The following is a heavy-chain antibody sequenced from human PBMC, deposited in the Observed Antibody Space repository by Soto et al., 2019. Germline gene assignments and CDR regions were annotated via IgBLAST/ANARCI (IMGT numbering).Heavy chain of an antibody. CDR3: AKGYCGSTSCRLPTVYFDY. V-gene: IGHV3-23*01. CDR1: GFTFSSYA. CDR2: ISGSGGST. J-gene: IGHJ4*02. Sequence: PVGSLRLSCAASGFTFSSYAMSWVRQAPGKGLEWVSGISGSGGSTYHADSVKGRFTISRDNSKNTLYLQMNSLRVEDTAVYYCAKGYCGSTSCRLPTVYFDYWGQGTPVTVSS. D-gene: IGHD2-2*01.